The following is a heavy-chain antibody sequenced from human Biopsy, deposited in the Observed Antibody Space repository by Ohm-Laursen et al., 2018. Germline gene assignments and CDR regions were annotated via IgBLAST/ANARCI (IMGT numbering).Heavy chain of an antibody. Sequence: GTLSLTCTVSGGSISSYYWSWIRQPPGKGLEWIGYIDYRGSTKYNPSLRSRVTMSIDTSRNQFSLKLTSVTAAGTAVYYCAKHGSGWTGDDAFHIWGQGTMVTVSS. V-gene: IGHV4-59*08. J-gene: IGHJ3*02. CDR2: IDYRGST. D-gene: IGHD6-19*01. CDR3: AKHGSGWTGDDAFHI. CDR1: GGSISSYY.